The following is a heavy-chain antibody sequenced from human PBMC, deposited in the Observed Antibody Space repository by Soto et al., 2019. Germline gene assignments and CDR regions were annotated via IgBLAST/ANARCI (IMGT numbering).Heavy chain of an antibody. CDR3: AKPLWFGELTNFDY. CDR2: ISGSGGST. Sequence: GGSLRLSRAASGFTFSSYAMSWVRQAPGKGLEWVSAISGSGGSTYYAASVKGRFTISRDNSKNTLYLQMNSRRAEDTAVYYCAKPLWFGELTNFDYWGQGSLVTVSS. CDR1: GFTFSSYA. J-gene: IGHJ4*02. D-gene: IGHD3-10*01. V-gene: IGHV3-23*01.